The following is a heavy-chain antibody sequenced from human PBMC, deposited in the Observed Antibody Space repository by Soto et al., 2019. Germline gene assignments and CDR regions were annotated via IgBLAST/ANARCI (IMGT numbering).Heavy chain of an antibody. CDR2: IVSSGSDT. D-gene: IGHD6-13*01. CDR1: GFTFRTYA. V-gene: IGHV3-23*01. Sequence: EVQLLESGGGLVQPGGSLRLSCAASGFTFRTYAMNWVRQAPGKGLEWVSLIVSSGSDTYYADSVKGRFTISRDNSKNTLYLQMNSLRADDTAVYYCAKAEGSSYGTEYSQHWGQGTLVTVSS. J-gene: IGHJ1*01. CDR3: AKAEGSSYGTEYSQH.